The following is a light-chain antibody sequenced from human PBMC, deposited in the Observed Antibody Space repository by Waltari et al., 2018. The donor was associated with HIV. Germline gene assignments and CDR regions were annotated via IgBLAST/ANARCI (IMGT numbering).Light chain of an antibody. V-gene: IGKV3-11*01. CDR3: QQRSNWPLYT. Sequence: EIVLTQSPATLSLSPGERATLSCRASQSVSSYLAWYQQKPGQAPRLLIYDASTRATGIPARFSGSGSGTDFTLTISSLEPEDFAFYYFQQRSNWPLYTFGQGTKLEIK. J-gene: IGKJ2*01. CDR2: DAS. CDR1: QSVSSY.